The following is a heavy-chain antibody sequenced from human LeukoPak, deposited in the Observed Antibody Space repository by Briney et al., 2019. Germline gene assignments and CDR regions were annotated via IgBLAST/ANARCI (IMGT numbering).Heavy chain of an antibody. V-gene: IGHV3-30-3*01. D-gene: IGHD2-2*01. J-gene: IGHJ6*02. CDR3: ARCIVVIPVVRGGGYYGMDV. CDR1: GFTFSSYA. Sequence: PGGSLRLSCAASGFTFSSYAMHWVRQAPGKGLEWVAVISYDGSNKYYADSVKGRFTISRDNSKNTLYLQMNSLRPEDTAVYYCARCIVVIPVVRGGGYYGMDVWGQGTTVTVSS. CDR2: ISYDGSNK.